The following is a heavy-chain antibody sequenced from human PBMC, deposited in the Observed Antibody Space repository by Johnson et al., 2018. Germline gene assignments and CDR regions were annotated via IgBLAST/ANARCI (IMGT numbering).Heavy chain of an antibody. CDR3: AKAPDYGDYDPAEYFQH. CDR2: IIPIFGTA. Sequence: QVQLVQSGAEVKKPGSSVKVSCKASGGTFSSYAISWVRQAPGQGLEWMGGIIPIFGTANYAQKFQGRVTITADESTSTAYMELSSLRSEDTAVYYCAKAPDYGDYDPAEYFQHWGQGTLVTVSS. CDR1: GGTFSSYA. V-gene: IGHV1-69*12. D-gene: IGHD4-17*01. J-gene: IGHJ1*01.